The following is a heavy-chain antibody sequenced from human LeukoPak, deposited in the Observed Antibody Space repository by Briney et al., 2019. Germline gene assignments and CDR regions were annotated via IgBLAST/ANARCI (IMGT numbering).Heavy chain of an antibody. CDR1: GYTFTSYA. CDR2: INAGNGNT. J-gene: IGHJ6*02. D-gene: IGHD2-15*01. CDR3: ARGGGYCSGGSCYSGIYYYYGMDV. V-gene: IGHV1-3*01. Sequence: ASVKVSCKASGYTFTSYAMHWVRQAPGQRLEWMGWINAGNGNTKYSQKFQGRVTITRDTSASTAYMELSSLRSEDTAVYYCARGGGYCSGGSCYSGIYYYYGMDVWGQGTTVTVSS.